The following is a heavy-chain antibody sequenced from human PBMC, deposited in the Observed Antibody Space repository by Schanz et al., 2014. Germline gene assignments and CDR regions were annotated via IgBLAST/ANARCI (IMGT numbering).Heavy chain of an antibody. CDR2: IKEDGSKK. D-gene: IGHD2-2*02. Sequence: DVQLVESGGGLVQPGGSLRLSCAASGFTFTGHWMSWVRQAPGKGLEWVANIKEDGSKKYYVDSVRGRFTISRDNAKNSLYLQLNSLTAEDTAVYYCATQYCSGTTCYTDSWDHWGQGTLVTVSS. CDR1: GFTFTGHW. V-gene: IGHV3-7*01. CDR3: ATQYCSGTTCYTDSWDH. J-gene: IGHJ4*01.